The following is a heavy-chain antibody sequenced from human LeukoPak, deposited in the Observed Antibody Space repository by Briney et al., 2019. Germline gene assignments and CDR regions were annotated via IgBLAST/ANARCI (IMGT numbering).Heavy chain of an antibody. CDR3: ARQTGSGLFTLP. V-gene: IGHV4-39*01. CDR2: IYYTGNT. Sequence: SETLSLTCTVSGISISSSNSYWGWIRQPPGKGLEWIGSIYYTGNTYYNPSLKSRVTISIDTSKNQISLRLTSVTAADTAMYYCARQTGSGLFTLPGGQGTLVTVSS. J-gene: IGHJ4*02. CDR1: GISISSSNSY. D-gene: IGHD3/OR15-3a*01.